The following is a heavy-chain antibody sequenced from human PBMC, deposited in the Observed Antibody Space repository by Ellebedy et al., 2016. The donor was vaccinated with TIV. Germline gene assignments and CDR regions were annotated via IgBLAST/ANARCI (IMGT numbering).Heavy chain of an antibody. CDR1: GYTFTSYD. J-gene: IGHJ4*02. D-gene: IGHD2-21*02. V-gene: IGHV1-8*01. CDR3: ARGGVTLELGY. CDR2: MNPNSGNT. Sequence: ASVKVSXXASGYTFTSYDINWVRQATGQGLEWMGWMNPNSGNTGYAQKFQGRVTMTRDTSISTAYMELSRLRSDDTAVYYCARGGVTLELGYWGQGTLVTVSS.